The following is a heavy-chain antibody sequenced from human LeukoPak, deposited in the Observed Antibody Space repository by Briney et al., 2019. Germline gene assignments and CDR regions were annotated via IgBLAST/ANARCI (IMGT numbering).Heavy chain of an antibody. CDR3: SLRLGAVAGTLYDY. CDR2: IKSKTDGGTT. J-gene: IGHJ4*02. CDR1: GFTFSNAW. D-gene: IGHD6-19*01. V-gene: IGHV3-15*01. Sequence: KPGGSLRLSCAASGFTFSNAWMSWVRPAPGKGLEWVGRIKSKTDGGTTDYAAPVKGRFTISRDDSKNTLYLQMNSLKTEDTAVYYCSLRLGAVAGTLYDYWGQGTPVTVSS.